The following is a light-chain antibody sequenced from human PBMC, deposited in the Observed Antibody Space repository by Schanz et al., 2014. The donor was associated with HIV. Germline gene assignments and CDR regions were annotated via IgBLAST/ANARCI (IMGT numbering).Light chain of an antibody. J-gene: IGLJ2*01. CDR3: GTWDSSLSAVV. Sequence: QSVLTQPPSVSAAPGQKVTISCSGSSSNIGNNFVSWYQHLPGTAPKLLIYDNNKRPSGVPDRFSGSKSGTSATLGINGLQTGDEAHYYCGTWDSSLSAVVFGGGTKVTVL. V-gene: IGLV1-51*01. CDR2: DNN. CDR1: SSNIGNNF.